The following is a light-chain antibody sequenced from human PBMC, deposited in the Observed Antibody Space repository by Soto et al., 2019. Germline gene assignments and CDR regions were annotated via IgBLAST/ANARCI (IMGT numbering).Light chain of an antibody. CDR3: QQYNTYST. V-gene: IGKV1-5*03. Sequence: QMTQSPSTLSASVGDTVTITCRASQSISTWMAWYQQKPGKAPKLLIYKASTLESGVPSRFSGSGSGTEFTLTISSLQPDDFATYYCQQYNTYSTFGQGTKVEIK. J-gene: IGKJ1*01. CDR1: QSISTW. CDR2: KAS.